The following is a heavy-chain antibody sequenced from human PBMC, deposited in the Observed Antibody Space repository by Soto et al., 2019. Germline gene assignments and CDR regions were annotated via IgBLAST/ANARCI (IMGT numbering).Heavy chain of an antibody. CDR3: ARLDYDFWSGYYRNNWFDP. CDR1: GFTFSSYS. V-gene: IGHV3-48*02. D-gene: IGHD3-3*01. J-gene: IGHJ5*02. Sequence: GWSLRLSCAASGFTFSSYSMNWVRQAPGKGLEWVSYISSSSSTIYYADSVKGRFTISRDNAKNSLYLQMNSLRDEDTAVYYCARLDYDFWSGYYRNNWFDPWGQGTLVTVSS. CDR2: ISSSSSTI.